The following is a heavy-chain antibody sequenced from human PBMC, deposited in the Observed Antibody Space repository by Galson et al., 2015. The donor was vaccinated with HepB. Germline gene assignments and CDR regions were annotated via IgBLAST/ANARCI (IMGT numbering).Heavy chain of an antibody. D-gene: IGHD6-6*01. V-gene: IGHV3-9*01. CDR2: ISWNSGSI. CDR3: AKEGSTLGAAPLYWYFDL. Sequence: SLRLSCAASGFTFDDYAMHWVRQAPGKGLEWVSGISWNSGSIGYADSVRGRFTISRDNAKNSLYLQMNSLRAEDTALYYCAKEGSTLGAAPLYWYFDLWGRGTLVTVSS. J-gene: IGHJ2*01. CDR1: GFTFDDYA.